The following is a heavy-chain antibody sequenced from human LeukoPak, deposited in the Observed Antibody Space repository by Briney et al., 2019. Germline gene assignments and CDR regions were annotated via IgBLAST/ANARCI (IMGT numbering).Heavy chain of an antibody. CDR3: ASLTGY. V-gene: IGHV4-34*01. D-gene: IGHD7-27*01. Sequence: SETLSLTCAVYGGSFSGYYWSWIRQPPGKGLEWIGEINHSGSTNYNPSLKSRVTISVDTSKNQFSLKLSSVTAADTAVYYCASLTGYWGQGTLVTVSS. J-gene: IGHJ4*02. CDR1: GGSFSGYY. CDR2: INHSGST.